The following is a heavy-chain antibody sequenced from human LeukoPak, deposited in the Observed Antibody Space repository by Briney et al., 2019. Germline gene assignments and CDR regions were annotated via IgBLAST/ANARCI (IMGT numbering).Heavy chain of an antibody. CDR2: IYYSGST. Sequence: RTSETLSLTCTVSGGSISSYYWSWIRQPPGKGLEWIGYIYYSGSTNYNPSLKSRVTISVDTSKNQFSLNLSSVTAADTAVYYCARGSGNMVRGVPPDYWGQGTLVTVSS. J-gene: IGHJ4*02. CDR1: GGSISSYY. CDR3: ARGSGNMVRGVPPDY. D-gene: IGHD3-10*01. V-gene: IGHV4-59*01.